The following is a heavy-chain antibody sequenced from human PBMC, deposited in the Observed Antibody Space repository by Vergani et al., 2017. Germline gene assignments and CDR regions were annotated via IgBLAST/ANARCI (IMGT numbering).Heavy chain of an antibody. CDR2: ISYDGSNK. J-gene: IGHJ3*02. CDR3: AKERDGYNYGAFDI. D-gene: IGHD5-24*01. Sequence: QVQLVESGGGVVQPGRSLRLSCAASGFTFSSYGMHWVRQAPGKGLEWVAVISYDGSNKYYADSVKGRFTISRDNSKNTLCLQMNSLRAEDTAVYYCAKERDGYNYGAFDIWGQGTMVTVSS. V-gene: IGHV3-30*18. CDR1: GFTFSSYG.